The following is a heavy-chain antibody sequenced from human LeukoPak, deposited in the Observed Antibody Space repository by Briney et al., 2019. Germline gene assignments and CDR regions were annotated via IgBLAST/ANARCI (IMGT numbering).Heavy chain of an antibody. CDR1: GFTFSSYW. CDR3: ATNGGFYGMDV. J-gene: IGHJ6*02. D-gene: IGHD3-16*01. V-gene: IGHV3-7*01. Sequence: GGSLRLSCAASGFTFSSYWMSWVRQAPGKGLEWVANIKQDGSEKHYVDSVKGRFTISRDNAKNSLYLQMNSLRAEDTAVYYCATNGGFYGMDVWGQGTTVTVSS. CDR2: IKQDGSEK.